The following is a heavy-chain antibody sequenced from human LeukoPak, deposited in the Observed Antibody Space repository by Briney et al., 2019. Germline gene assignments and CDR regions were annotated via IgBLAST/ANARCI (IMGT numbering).Heavy chain of an antibody. J-gene: IGHJ4*02. Sequence: GRSLRLSCAASGFTFDDYAMHWVRQAPGKGLEWVSLISGDGGSTYYADSVKGRFTISRDNSKNSLYLQMNSLRTEDTALYYCAKDKRYNGYDPFDYWGQGTLVTVSS. CDR1: GFTFDDYA. CDR2: ISGDGGST. V-gene: IGHV3-43*02. CDR3: AKDKRYNGYDPFDY. D-gene: IGHD5-12*01.